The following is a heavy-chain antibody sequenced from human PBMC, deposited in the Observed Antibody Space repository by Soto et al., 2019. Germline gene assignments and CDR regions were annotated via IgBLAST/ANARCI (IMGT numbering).Heavy chain of an antibody. D-gene: IGHD2-21*02. V-gene: IGHV4-34*01. Sequence: QVQLQQWGAGLLTPSETMSLTCAGCGGSFSGYYCSWIPQLPGQGLEWSGDINHSGSTNYNPSLSSRITPTVVTSRYQFSLTLSSVTSADTALYYYARGDCTCLSIGCQQTMVTVSS. CDR3: ARGDCTCLSI. CDR1: GGSFSGYY. CDR2: INHSGST. J-gene: IGHJ3*02.